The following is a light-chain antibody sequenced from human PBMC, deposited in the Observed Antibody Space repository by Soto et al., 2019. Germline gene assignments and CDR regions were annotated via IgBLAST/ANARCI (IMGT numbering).Light chain of an antibody. Sequence: QSVLTQPASVSGSPGQSITISCTGTSSDVGNYIYVFWFQQHPGKAPKLIISEVSNRPSGVSSRFSGSKSGNTASLTISGXQAEDEAHYYCTSYTTSSTYVFGTGTKVTVL. CDR2: EVS. V-gene: IGLV2-14*01. CDR3: TSYTTSSTYV. CDR1: SSDVGNYIY. J-gene: IGLJ1*01.